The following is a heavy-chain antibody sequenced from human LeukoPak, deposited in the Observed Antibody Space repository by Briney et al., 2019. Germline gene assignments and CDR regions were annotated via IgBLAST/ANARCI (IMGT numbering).Heavy chain of an antibody. J-gene: IGHJ6*03. D-gene: IGHD1-26*01. CDR1: GFTFSSYG. V-gene: IGHV3-30*02. Sequence: GGSLRLSCAASGFTFSSYGMHWVRQAPGKGLEWVAFIRYDGSNKYYADSVKGRFTISRDNSKNTLYLQMNSLRAEDTAVYYCAKGKGSGSDLFYSYYYMDVWGKGTTVTVSS. CDR3: AKGKGSGSDLFYSYYYMDV. CDR2: IRYDGSNK.